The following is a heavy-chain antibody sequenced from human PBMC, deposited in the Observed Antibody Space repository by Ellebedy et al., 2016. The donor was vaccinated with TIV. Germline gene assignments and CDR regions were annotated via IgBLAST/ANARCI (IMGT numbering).Heavy chain of an antibody. CDR2: ISYDGSNK. V-gene: IGHV3-30*04. J-gene: IGHJ5*02. CDR1: GFTFSSYA. CDR3: ARDREAWSYDILTPFDP. D-gene: IGHD3-9*01. Sequence: GESLKISXAASGFTFSSYAMHWVRQAPGKGLEWVAVISYDGSNKYYADSVKGRFTISRDNSKNTLYLQMNSLRAEDTAVYYCARDREAWSYDILTPFDPWGQGTLVTVSS.